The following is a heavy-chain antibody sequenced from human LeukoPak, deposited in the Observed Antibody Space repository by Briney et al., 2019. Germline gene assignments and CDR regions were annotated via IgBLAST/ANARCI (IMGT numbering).Heavy chain of an antibody. CDR2: IYYSGNT. CDR1: GGSIRSTTYY. Sequence: SETLSLTCSVSGGSIRSTTYYWGWIRQPPGKGLEWIGSIYYSGNTYYSPSLMSRVTISVDTSKNQFSLKLSSVTAADTAVYYCARPASYYYDSSGYYYGGFDDYWGQGTLVTVSS. J-gene: IGHJ4*02. V-gene: IGHV4-39*01. D-gene: IGHD3-22*01. CDR3: ARPASYYYDSSGYYYGGFDDY.